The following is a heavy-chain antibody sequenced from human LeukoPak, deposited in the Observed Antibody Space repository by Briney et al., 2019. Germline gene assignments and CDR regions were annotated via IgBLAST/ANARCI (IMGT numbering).Heavy chain of an antibody. CDR2: IKQDGSEK. CDR3: ARDLTYARIPFDI. Sequence: PGGSLRLSCAASGFTFSSYWMSWVRQAPGKGLEWVANIKQDGSEKYYVDSVKGRFTISRDNAKNSLYLQMNSLRAEDTAVYYCARDLTYARIPFDIWGQGTMVTVSS. J-gene: IGHJ3*02. CDR1: GFTFSSYW. D-gene: IGHD2-2*01. V-gene: IGHV3-7*01.